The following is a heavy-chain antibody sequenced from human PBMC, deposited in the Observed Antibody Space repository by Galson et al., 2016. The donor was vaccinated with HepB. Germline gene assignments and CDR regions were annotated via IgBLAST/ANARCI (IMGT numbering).Heavy chain of an antibody. Sequence: SVKVSCKASGYTFTGHGLHWVRQAPGQRLEWMGGINTANGNTEYSQKFQGRVTITTDTSATLVFLDLSSLRSEDTAVYYCARLGFGFFGDYSCFEFWGRGTLVTVSS. D-gene: IGHD4-17*01. CDR2: INTANGNT. CDR3: ARLGFGFFGDYSCFEF. J-gene: IGHJ4*02. V-gene: IGHV1-3*04. CDR1: GYTFTGHG.